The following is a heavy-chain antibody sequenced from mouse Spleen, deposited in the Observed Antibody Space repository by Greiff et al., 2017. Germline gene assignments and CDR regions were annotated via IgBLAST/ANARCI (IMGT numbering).Heavy chain of an antibody. CDR2: ISSGGSYT. D-gene: IGHD2-4*01. V-gene: IGHV5-6*02. J-gene: IGHJ2*01. CDR1: GFTFSSYG. CDR3: ARHDYGYYFDY. Sequence: DVKLVESGGDLVKPGGSLKLSCAASGFTFSSYGMSWVRQTPDKRLEWVATISSGGSYTYYPDSVKGRFTISRDNAKNTLYLQMSSLKSEDTAMYYCARHDYGYYFDYWGQGTTLTVSS.